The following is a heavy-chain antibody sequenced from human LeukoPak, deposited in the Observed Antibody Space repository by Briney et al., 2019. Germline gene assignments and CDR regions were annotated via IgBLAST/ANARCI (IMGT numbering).Heavy chain of an antibody. CDR2: IYHSGST. CDR3: ARQGDSGWYYFDY. J-gene: IGHJ4*02. D-gene: IGHD6-19*01. Sequence: SETLSLTCAVSGGSISSGGYSWSWIRRPPGKGLEWIGYIYHSGSTYYNPSLKSRVTISVDRSKNQFSLKLSSVTAADTAAYYCARQGDSGWYYFDYWGQGTLVTVSS. CDR1: GGSISSGGYS. V-gene: IGHV4-30-2*01.